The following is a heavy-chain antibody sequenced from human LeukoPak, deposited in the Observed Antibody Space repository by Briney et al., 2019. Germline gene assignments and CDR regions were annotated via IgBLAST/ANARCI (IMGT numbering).Heavy chain of an antibody. V-gene: IGHV3-21*01. Sequence: PGGSLRLSCAASGFTFSSYSMNWVRQALGKGLEWVSSISSSSSYIYYADSVKGRFTISRDNAKNSLYLQMNSLRAKDTAVYYCARVGRGGYVSYWGQGTLVTVSS. CDR1: GFTFSSYS. D-gene: IGHD5-24*01. CDR3: ARVGRGGYVSY. CDR2: ISSSSSYI. J-gene: IGHJ4*02.